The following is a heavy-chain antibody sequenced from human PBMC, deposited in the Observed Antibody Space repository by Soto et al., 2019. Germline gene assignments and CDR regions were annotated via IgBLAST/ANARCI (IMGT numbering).Heavy chain of an antibody. CDR3: ARGGAAMVLERNYYYYYGMDV. D-gene: IGHD5-18*01. CDR1: GGSISSYY. CDR2: TYYSGST. V-gene: IGHV4-59*01. J-gene: IGHJ6*02. Sequence: SETLSLTCTVSGGSISSYYWSWIRQPPGKGLEWIGYTYYSGSTNYNPSLKSRVTISVDTSKNQFSLKLSSVTAADTAVYYCARGGAAMVLERNYYYYYGMDVWGQGTTVTVSS.